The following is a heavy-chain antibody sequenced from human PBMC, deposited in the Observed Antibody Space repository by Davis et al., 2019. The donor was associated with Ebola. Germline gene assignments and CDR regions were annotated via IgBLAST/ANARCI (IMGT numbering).Heavy chain of an antibody. CDR2: ISSTSSQV. CDR1: GFSFSTYS. Sequence: PGGSLRLSCAASGFSFSTYSMNWVRQAPGKGLEWVSYISSTSSQVYYADSVRGRFTISRDNAKNSLYLQMNNLRAEDTAVYYCASDLDIVVVVSAIRERSYYGMDVWGQGTTVTVSS. CDR3: ASDLDIVVVVSAIRERSYYGMDV. D-gene: IGHD2-8*02. J-gene: IGHJ6*02. V-gene: IGHV3-21*01.